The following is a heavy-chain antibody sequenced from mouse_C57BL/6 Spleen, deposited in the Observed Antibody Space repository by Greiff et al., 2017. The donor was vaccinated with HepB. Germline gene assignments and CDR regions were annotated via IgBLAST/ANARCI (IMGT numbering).Heavy chain of an antibody. V-gene: IGHV14-4*01. CDR2: IDPENGDT. D-gene: IGHD2-3*01. CDR1: GFNIKDDY. CDR3: TTKDGYYWFAY. Sequence: VQLQQSGAELVRPGASVKLSCTASGFNIKDDYMHWVKQRPEQGLEWIGWIDPENGDTEYASKFQGKATITADTSSNTAYLQLSSLTSEDTAVYYCTTKDGYYWFAYWGQGTLVTVSA. J-gene: IGHJ3*01.